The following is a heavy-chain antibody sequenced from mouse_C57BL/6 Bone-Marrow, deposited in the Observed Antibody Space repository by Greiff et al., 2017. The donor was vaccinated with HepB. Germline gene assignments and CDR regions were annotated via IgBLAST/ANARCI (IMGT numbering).Heavy chain of an antibody. CDR1: GYTFTSYW. J-gene: IGHJ2*01. CDR3: ARSGIITTVVAIDY. D-gene: IGHD1-1*01. Sequence: QVQLQQPGAELVKPGASVKLSCKASGYTFTSYWMHWVKQRPGQGLEWIGMIHPNSGSTNYNEKFKSKATLTVDKSSSTAYMQLSSLTSEDSAVYYSARSGIITTVVAIDYWGQGTTLTVSS. CDR2: IHPNSGST. V-gene: IGHV1-64*01.